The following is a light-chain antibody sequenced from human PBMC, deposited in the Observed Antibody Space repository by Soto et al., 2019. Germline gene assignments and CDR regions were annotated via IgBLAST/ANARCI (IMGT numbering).Light chain of an antibody. CDR2: DVS. CDR1: SSDVGGFDY. J-gene: IGLJ1*01. V-gene: IGLV2-14*01. CDR3: TAYATRSAHYV. Sequence: QSVMTQHAYVSESPGQSITISCTGTSSDVGGFDYVSWYQHHPGKAPKLMIYDVSNRPSGVSNRFSGSKSGNTASLIISGLQAEDEADYFCTAYATRSAHYVFGAGTKVTVL.